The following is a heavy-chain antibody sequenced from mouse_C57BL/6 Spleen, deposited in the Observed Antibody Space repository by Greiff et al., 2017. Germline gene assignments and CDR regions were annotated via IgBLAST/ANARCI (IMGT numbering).Heavy chain of an antibody. D-gene: IGHD2-10*01. V-gene: IGHV6-3*01. CDR3: TGPTGFAY. CDR2: IRLTSDNYAR. J-gene: IGHJ3*01. Sequence: DVMLVESGGGLVQPGGSMKLSCVASGFTFSNYWMNWVRQSPEKGLEWVAQIRLTSDNYARHYAGSVKGRFTISRADSKSSVYLQMNSLRAEDTGIYYCTGPTGFAYWGQGTLVTVAA. CDR1: GFTFSNYW.